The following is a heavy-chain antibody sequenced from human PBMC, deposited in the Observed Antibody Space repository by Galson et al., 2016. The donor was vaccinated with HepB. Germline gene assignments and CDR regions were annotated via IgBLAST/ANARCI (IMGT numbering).Heavy chain of an antibody. V-gene: IGHV3-49*03. CDR2: IRSKAYGGTT. Sequence: SLRLSCAGSEFTFSSYAMSWFRQAPGKGLEWVGFIRSKAYGGTTEYAASVKGRFTISRDDSKRIAYLQMNSLKTEDTAVYYCTRISRDDYYGSGSYSDHWGQGTLVTVSS. D-gene: IGHD3-10*01. CDR1: EFTFSSYA. J-gene: IGHJ4*02. CDR3: TRISRDDYYGSGSYSDH.